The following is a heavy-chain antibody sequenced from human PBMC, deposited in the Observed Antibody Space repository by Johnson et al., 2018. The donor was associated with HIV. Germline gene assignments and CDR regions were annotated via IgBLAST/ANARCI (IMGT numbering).Heavy chain of an antibody. CDR3: ARGTWLIPGAFDI. CDR2: ISWNSGSI. CDR1: GFTFDDYA. J-gene: IGHJ3*02. Sequence: VQLVESGGGLVQPGRSLRLSCAASGFTFDDYAMHWVRQAPGKGLEWVSGISWNSGSIGYADSVKGRFTISRDNAKNSLYLQMNSLRAEDTAVYYCARGTWLIPGAFDIWGQGTMVTVSS. V-gene: IGHV3-9*01. D-gene: IGHD6-19*01.